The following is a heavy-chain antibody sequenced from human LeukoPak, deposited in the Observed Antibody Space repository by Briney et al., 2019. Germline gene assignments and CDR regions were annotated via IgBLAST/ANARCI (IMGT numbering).Heavy chain of an antibody. J-gene: IGHJ3*02. V-gene: IGHV1-2*02. D-gene: IGHD5-24*01. CDR3: ATKGSVVEWLHQPQNAFDI. CDR1: GYTFTGYY. Sequence: ASVKVSCKASGYTFTGYYMHWVRQAPGQGLEWMGWINPNSGGTNYAQKFQGRVTMTEDTSTDTAYMELSSLRSEDTAVYYCATKGSVVEWLHQPQNAFDIWGQGTMVTVSS. CDR2: INPNSGGT.